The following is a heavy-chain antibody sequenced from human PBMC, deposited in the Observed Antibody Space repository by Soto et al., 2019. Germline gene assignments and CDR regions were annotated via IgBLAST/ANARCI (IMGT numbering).Heavy chain of an antibody. D-gene: IGHD6-13*01. J-gene: IGHJ4*02. CDR3: ARDQGGIAAAGLGLDY. V-gene: IGHV3-33*01. CDR1: GFTFSSYG. Sequence: QVQLVESGGGVVQPGRSLRLSCAASGFTFSSYGMHWVRQAPGKGLERVAVIWYDGSNKYYADSVKGRFTISRDNSKNTLYLQMNSLRAEDTAVYYCARDQGGIAAAGLGLDYWGQGTLVTVSS. CDR2: IWYDGSNK.